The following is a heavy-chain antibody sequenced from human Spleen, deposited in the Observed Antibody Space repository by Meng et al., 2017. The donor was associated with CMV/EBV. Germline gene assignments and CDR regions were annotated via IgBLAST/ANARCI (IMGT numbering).Heavy chain of an antibody. D-gene: IGHD3-22*01. V-gene: IGHV4-30-4*08. CDR2: IYYSGST. CDR3: ASYYDSSGYEDY. CDR1: GGSISSGDYY. Sequence: VNLQESGPGLGKPSQTLSLTCTVSGGSISSGDYYWSWIRQPPGKGLEWIGYIYYSGSTYYNPSLKSRVTISVDTSKNQFSLKLSSVTAADTAVYYCASYYDSSGYEDYWGQGTLVTVSS. J-gene: IGHJ4*02.